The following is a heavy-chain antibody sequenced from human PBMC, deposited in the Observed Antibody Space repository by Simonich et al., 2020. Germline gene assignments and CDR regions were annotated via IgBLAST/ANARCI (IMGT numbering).Heavy chain of an antibody. Sequence: GGGLVQPGGYLRLSCAASGFTFSSYAMSWVRQAPGKGLEWVSAISGSGGSTYYADSVKGRFTISRDNSKNTLYLQMNSLRAEDTAVYYCAKDLGERITMIVVVIDAFDIWGQGTMVTVSS. CDR1: GFTFSSYA. D-gene: IGHD3-22*01. CDR3: AKDLGERITMIVVVIDAFDI. CDR2: ISGSGGST. J-gene: IGHJ3*02. V-gene: IGHV3-23*01.